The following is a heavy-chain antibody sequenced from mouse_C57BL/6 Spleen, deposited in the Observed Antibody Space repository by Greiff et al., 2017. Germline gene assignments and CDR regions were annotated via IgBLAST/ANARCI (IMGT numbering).Heavy chain of an antibody. J-gene: IGHJ4*01. CDR1: GYTFTSYT. D-gene: IGHD1-1*01. CDR2: INPSSGYT. CDR3: ARYYYGSSYDNAMDD. V-gene: IGHV1-4*01. Sequence: VQLQQSGAELARPGASVKMSCKASGYTFTSYTMHWVKQRPGQGLEWIGYINPSSGYTKYNQKFKDKATLTADKSSSTAYMQLSSLTSEDSAVYYCARYYYGSSYDNAMDDWGKGTSVTVSS.